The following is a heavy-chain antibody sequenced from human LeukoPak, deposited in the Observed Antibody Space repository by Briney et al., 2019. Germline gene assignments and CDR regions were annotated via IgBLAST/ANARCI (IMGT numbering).Heavy chain of an antibody. Sequence: PSETLSLTCTASGGSISSSGSYWGWIRQPPGKGLEWIGSIYYSGNTYNPSLKSRVTISVDTSKNQFSLNLTSVNAADTAVYYCARVMAARREDLNWFAPWGQGTLVTVSS. CDR2: IYYSGNT. CDR1: GGSISSSGSY. V-gene: IGHV4-39*07. J-gene: IGHJ5*02. D-gene: IGHD6-6*01. CDR3: ARVMAARREDLNWFAP.